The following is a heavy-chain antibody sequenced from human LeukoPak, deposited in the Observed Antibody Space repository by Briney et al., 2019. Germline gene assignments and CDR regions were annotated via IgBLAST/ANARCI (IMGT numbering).Heavy chain of an antibody. CDR1: GFTFSSYS. Sequence: GGSLRLSCAASGFTFSSYSMNWVRQAPGKGLEWVSSISSSSSYIYYADSVKGRFTISRDNAKNSLYLQMNTLRAEDSPVSYCARQRGNYAAYWGQGTLVTVSS. D-gene: IGHD3-10*01. J-gene: IGHJ4*02. CDR3: ARQRGNYAAY. CDR2: ISSSSSYI. V-gene: IGHV3-21*01.